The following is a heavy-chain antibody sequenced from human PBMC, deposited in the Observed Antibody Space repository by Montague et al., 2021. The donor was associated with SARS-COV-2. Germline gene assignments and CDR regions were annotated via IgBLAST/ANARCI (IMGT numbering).Heavy chain of an antibody. CDR1: GDSISTSY. J-gene: IGHJ4*02. CDR3: ARSLDPSGTYYMPY. V-gene: IGHV4-59*01. CDR2: IYYSGRT. Sequence: SETLSLTCTVSGDSISTSYWAWIRQPPVKGLEWIGYIYYSGRTSYNSSLKSRVTISVDTSKNQVSLNLSSVTAADTAVYYCARSLDPSGTYYMPYWGQGTLVTASS. D-gene: IGHD3-10*01.